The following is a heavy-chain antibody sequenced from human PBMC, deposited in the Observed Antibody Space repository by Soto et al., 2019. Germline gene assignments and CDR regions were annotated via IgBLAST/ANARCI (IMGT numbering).Heavy chain of an antibody. CDR2: IGTAGDT. J-gene: IGHJ6*04. V-gene: IGHV3-13*01. D-gene: IGHD2-2*01. Sequence: PGGSLRLSCAASGFTFSSYDMHWVRQATGKGLEWVSAIGTAGDTYYPGSVKGRFTISRENAKNSLYLQMNSLRAGDTAVYYCARALGYCSSTSCLGGMDVWGKRTTVTV. CDR1: GFTFSSYD. CDR3: ARALGYCSSTSCLGGMDV.